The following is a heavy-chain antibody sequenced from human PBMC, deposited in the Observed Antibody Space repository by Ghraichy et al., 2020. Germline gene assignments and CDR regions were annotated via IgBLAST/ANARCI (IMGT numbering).Heavy chain of an antibody. J-gene: IGHJ3*02. CDR2: IIPIFGTA. CDR1: GGHFSSSA. V-gene: IGHV1-69*06. CDR3: ARGGAREIWLDDCTGGVCFDAFDI. D-gene: IGHD2-8*02. Sequence: SVKVSCKVSGGHFSSSAISWVRQGPGQGLEWMGGIIPIFGTANYAQKFQGRVTITADKSTSPAYMELSSLRSEDTAVYYCARGGAREIWLDDCTGGVCFDAFDIWGQGTMVTVSS.